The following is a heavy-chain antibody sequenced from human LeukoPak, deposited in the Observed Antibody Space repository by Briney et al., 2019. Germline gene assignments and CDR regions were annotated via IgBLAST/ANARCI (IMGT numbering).Heavy chain of an antibody. V-gene: IGHV3-23*01. CDR1: GFTFSSYA. CDR3: AKENRGYCSSTSCYLAY. Sequence: PGGSLRLSCAASGFTFSSYAMSWVRQAPGKGLEWVSAISGSGGSTYYADSVKGRFTISRDNSKNTLYLQMNSLRAEDTAVYYCAKENRGYCSSTSCYLAYWGQGTLVTVSS. CDR2: ISGSGGST. J-gene: IGHJ4*02. D-gene: IGHD2-2*01.